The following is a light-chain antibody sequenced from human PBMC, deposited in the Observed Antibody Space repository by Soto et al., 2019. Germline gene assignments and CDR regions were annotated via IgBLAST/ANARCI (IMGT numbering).Light chain of an antibody. V-gene: IGLV3-1*01. CDR2: QDS. CDR3: QAWDSSTDVV. CDR1: KLGDKY. J-gene: IGLJ2*01. Sequence: SYELTQPPSVSVSPGQTARITCSGDKLGDKYACWYQQKPGQSPVLVIYQDSKPPSGIPERFSGSNSGNTATLTISGTQAMDEADYYCQAWDSSTDVVFGGGTKLTVL.